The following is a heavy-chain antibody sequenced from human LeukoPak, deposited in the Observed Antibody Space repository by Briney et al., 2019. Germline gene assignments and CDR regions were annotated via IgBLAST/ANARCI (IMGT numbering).Heavy chain of an antibody. CDR3: ARDRILGYSLDANWFDP. V-gene: IGHV1-69*13. Sequence: PAASVKVSCKASGGTFSSYAISWVRQAPGQGLEWMGGIIPIFGTANYAQKFQGRVTITADESTSTAYMELSSLRSEDTAVYYCARDRILGYSLDANWFDPWGQGTLVTVSS. CDR1: GGTFSSYA. CDR2: IIPIFGTA. J-gene: IGHJ5*02. D-gene: IGHD5-18*01.